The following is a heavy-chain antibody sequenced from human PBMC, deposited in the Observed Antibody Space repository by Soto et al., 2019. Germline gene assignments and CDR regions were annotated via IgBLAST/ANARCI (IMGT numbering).Heavy chain of an antibody. J-gene: IGHJ4*02. V-gene: IGHV4-34*01. D-gene: IGHD4-17*01. Sequence: SETLSLTCAVYGASFSGYYWSWSRQPPGKGLEWIGEINHSGSTNYNPSLKSRVTISMDTSKNQFSLKLSSVTAADTAVYYCARGSVTTGDYWGQGTLVTVSS. CDR2: INHSGST. CDR3: ARGSVTTGDY. CDR1: GASFSGYY.